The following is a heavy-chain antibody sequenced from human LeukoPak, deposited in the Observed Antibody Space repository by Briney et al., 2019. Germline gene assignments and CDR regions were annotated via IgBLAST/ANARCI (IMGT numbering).Heavy chain of an antibody. J-gene: IGHJ6*03. D-gene: IGHD2-2*02. CDR1: GDSISSYY. V-gene: IGHV4-59*12. CDR3: ARDSHRAIPALIRGWDYYFYMDV. CDR2: ISYSGST. Sequence: SETLSLTCTVSGDSISSYYWSWIRQPPGKGLEWIGSISYSGSTNYSPSLKSRVTMSVDTSQNQFSLNLSSVTAADTAVYYCARDSHRAIPALIRGWDYYFYMDVWGKGTTVTVSS.